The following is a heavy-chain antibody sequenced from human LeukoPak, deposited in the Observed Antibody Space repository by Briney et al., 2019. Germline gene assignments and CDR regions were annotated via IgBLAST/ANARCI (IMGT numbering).Heavy chain of an antibody. V-gene: IGHV3-23*01. CDR1: GFTFSSYA. Sequence: PGGSLRPACAASGFTFSSYAMSWVRQAPGKGLEWVSAISISGENTYYADSVKGRFTISRDTSRNTLYLQMHSLRAEDTAVYYCARLISTSSSRFSDYWGQGTLVTVSS. D-gene: IGHD6-6*01. CDR3: ARLISTSSSRFSDY. CDR2: ISISGENT. J-gene: IGHJ4*02.